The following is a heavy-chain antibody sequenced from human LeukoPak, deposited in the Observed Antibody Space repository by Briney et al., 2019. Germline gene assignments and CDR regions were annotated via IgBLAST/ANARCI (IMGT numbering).Heavy chain of an antibody. CDR2: IIPILDLT. D-gene: IGHD6-25*01. CDR1: GGTFSNYA. Sequence: SVKVSCKASGGTFSNYAISWVRQAPGQGLEWMGRIIPILDLTNSAQKFQGRLTITADKSTHTVYMELRSLRFEDTAVYYCARAGAAAAMYNWFDPWGQGTLVTVSS. J-gene: IGHJ5*02. CDR3: ARAGAAAAMYNWFDP. V-gene: IGHV1-69*04.